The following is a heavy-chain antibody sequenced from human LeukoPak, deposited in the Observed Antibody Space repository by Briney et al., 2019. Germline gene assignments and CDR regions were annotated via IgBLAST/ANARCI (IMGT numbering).Heavy chain of an antibody. CDR1: GGSFSGYY. D-gene: IGHD5-12*01. CDR3: ARCVIVATVYYGMDV. V-gene: IGHV4-34*01. J-gene: IGHJ6*02. CDR2: INHSGST. Sequence: PSETLSLTCAVYGGSFSGYYWSWIRQPPGKGLGWIGEINHSGSTNYNPSLKSRVTISVDTSKNQFSLKLSSVTAADTAVYYCARCVIVATVYYGMDVWGQGTTVTVSS.